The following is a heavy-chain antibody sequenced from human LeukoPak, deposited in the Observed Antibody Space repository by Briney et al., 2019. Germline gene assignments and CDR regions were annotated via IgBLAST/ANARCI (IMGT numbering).Heavy chain of an antibody. V-gene: IGHV3-30-3*01. J-gene: IGHJ4*02. Sequence: PGGSLRLSCAASGFTFSSYAMPWVRQAPGKGLEWVAVISYDGSNKYYADSVKGRFTISRDNSKNTLYLQMNSLRAEDTAVYYCATVSRRCSSTSCYMVYWGQGTLVTVSS. D-gene: IGHD2-2*02. CDR2: ISYDGSNK. CDR1: GFTFSSYA. CDR3: ATVSRRCSSTSCYMVY.